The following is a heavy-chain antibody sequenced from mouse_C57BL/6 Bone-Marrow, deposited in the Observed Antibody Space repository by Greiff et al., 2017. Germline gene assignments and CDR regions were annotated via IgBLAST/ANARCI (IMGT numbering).Heavy chain of an antibody. V-gene: IGHV5-9-1*02. J-gene: IGHJ3*01. CDR1: GFTFSSYA. D-gene: IGHD3-2*02. CDR2: ISSGGDYI. Sequence: DVHLVESGEGLVKPGGSLKLSCAASGFTFSSYAMSWVRQTPEKRLEWVAYISSGGDYIYYADTVKGRFTISRDTARNTLYLQMSSLKSEDTAMYYCTRGSSGYAWFAYWGQGTLVTVSA. CDR3: TRGSSGYAWFAY.